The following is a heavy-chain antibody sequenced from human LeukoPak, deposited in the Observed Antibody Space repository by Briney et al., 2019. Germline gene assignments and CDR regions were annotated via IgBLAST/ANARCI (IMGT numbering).Heavy chain of an antibody. D-gene: IGHD3-10*01. CDR2: ISSSSSTI. CDR1: GFTFSSYS. V-gene: IGHV3-48*04. CDR3: ARETYYYGSGSYPHYYYMDV. J-gene: IGHJ6*03. Sequence: GGSLRLPCAASGFTFSSYSMNWVRQAPGKGLEWVSYISSSSSTIYYADSVKGRFTISRDNAKNSLYLQMNSLRAEDTAVYYCARETYYYGSGSYPHYYYMDVWGKGTTVTVSS.